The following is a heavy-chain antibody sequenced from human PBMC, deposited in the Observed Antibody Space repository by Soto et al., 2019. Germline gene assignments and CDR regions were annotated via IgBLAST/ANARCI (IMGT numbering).Heavy chain of an antibody. Sequence: GGSLRLSCAASGFPFSDYYMIWMRAAAGRGLEWVSYISSSGNIIAYSESVKGRFIISRDNAKNSLYLQMNRLRAEDSALYYCAREGHYSVYGMDVWGQGTTVTVSS. CDR1: GFPFSDYY. CDR3: AREGHYSVYGMDV. CDR2: ISSSGNII. D-gene: IGHD4-17*01. V-gene: IGHV3-11*01. J-gene: IGHJ6*02.